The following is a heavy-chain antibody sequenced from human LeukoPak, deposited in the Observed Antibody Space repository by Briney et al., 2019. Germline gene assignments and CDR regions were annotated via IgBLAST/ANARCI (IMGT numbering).Heavy chain of an antibody. Sequence: PGGSLRLSCAASGFTFSSYWMHWVRQVPGKGLVWVSRINSDGSSTTYADSVKGRFTIPRDNAKNTLYLQMNSLRDEDTAVYYCVRRYCSGGSCYGAFDYRGQGTLVTVSS. J-gene: IGHJ4*02. V-gene: IGHV3-74*01. CDR2: INSDGSST. CDR3: VRRYCSGGSCYGAFDY. CDR1: GFTFSSYW. D-gene: IGHD2-15*01.